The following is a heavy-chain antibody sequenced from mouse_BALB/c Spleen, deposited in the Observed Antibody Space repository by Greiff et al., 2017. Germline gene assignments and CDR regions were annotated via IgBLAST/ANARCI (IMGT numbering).Heavy chain of an antibody. V-gene: IGHV1-9*01. CDR1: GYTFSSYW. CDR3: AKCYYYGSSSYFDY. Sequence: QVQLQQSGAELMKPGASVKISCKATGYTFSSYWIEWVKQRPGHGLEWIGEILPGSGSTNYNEKFKGKATFTADTSSNTAYMQLSSLTSEDSAVYYCAKCYYYGSSSYFDYWGQGTTLTVSS. J-gene: IGHJ2*01. D-gene: IGHD1-1*01. CDR2: ILPGSGST.